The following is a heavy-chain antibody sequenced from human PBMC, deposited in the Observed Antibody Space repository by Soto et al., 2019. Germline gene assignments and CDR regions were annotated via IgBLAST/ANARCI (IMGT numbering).Heavy chain of an antibody. CDR2: ISGSGGST. CDR3: AKVPYLYGSGSYYNARASLYFDY. D-gene: IGHD3-10*01. CDR1: GFTFSSYA. Sequence: EVQLLESGGGLVQPGGSLRLSCAASGFTFSSYAMSWVRQAPGKGLEWVSAISGSGGSTYYADSVKGRFTISRDNSTNTLYLPMNSRRAEDTAVYYCAKVPYLYGSGSYYNARASLYFDYWGQGTLVTVSS. V-gene: IGHV3-23*01. J-gene: IGHJ4*02.